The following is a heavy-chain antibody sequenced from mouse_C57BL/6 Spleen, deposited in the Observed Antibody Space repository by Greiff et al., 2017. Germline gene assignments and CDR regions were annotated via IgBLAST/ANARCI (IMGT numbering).Heavy chain of an antibody. CDR2: IRNKANGYTT. J-gene: IGHJ4*01. Sequence: EVQLVESGGGLVQPGGSLSLSCAASGFTFTDYYMSWVRQPPGKALEWLGFIRNKANGYTTEYSASVKGRFTISRDNSQSILYLQMNALRAEDSATYYCAREGGSSYYAMDDWGKGTSVTVSS. CDR3: AREGGSSYYAMDD. D-gene: IGHD1-1*01. CDR1: GFTFTDYY. V-gene: IGHV7-3*01.